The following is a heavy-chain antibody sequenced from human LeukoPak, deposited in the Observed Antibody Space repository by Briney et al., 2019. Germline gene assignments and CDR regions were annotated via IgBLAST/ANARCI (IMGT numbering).Heavy chain of an antibody. CDR3: ARTMVRGVITSPFDY. J-gene: IGHJ4*02. D-gene: IGHD3-10*01. CDR1: GYSFSSYW. CDR2: IYPADSDT. Sequence: GESLKISCKASGYSFSSYWIGWVRQMPGKGLEWMGIIYPADSDTRYSPSFQGQVTILVDKSISTAYLQWSSLKASDTAIYYCARTMVRGVITSPFDYWGQGTLVTASS. V-gene: IGHV5-51*01.